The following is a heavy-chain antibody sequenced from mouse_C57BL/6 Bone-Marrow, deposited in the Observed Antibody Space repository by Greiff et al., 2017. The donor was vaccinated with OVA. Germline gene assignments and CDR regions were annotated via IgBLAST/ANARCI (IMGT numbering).Heavy chain of an antibody. CDR2: IYPGSGNT. CDR3: GSCAMDY. CDR1: GYTFTDYY. J-gene: IGHJ4*01. V-gene: IGHV1-76*01. Sequence: VQLVESGAELVRPGASVKLSCKASGYTFTDYYINWVKQRPGQGLEWIARIYPGSGNTYYNEKFKGKATLTAEKSSSTAYMQLSSLTSEDSAVYFCGSCAMDYWGQGTSVTVSS.